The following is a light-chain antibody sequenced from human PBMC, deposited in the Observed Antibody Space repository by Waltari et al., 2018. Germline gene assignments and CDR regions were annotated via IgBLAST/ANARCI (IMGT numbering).Light chain of an antibody. CDR3: SSYISSATLVV. Sequence: QSVLTQPASVSGSPGQSITISCAGASGDVGGYKYVSWDQQHPVKFPKLLIYEGNTRPSGVSRRFAGAKSGDTASLTISRLQAEDEADYDCSSYISSATLVVFGGGTKLTVL. CDR1: SGDVGGYKY. CDR2: EGN. V-gene: IGLV2-14*01. J-gene: IGLJ2*01.